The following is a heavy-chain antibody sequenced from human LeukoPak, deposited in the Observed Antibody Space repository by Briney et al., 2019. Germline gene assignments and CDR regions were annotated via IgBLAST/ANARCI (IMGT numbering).Heavy chain of an antibody. V-gene: IGHV4-30-2*01. CDR1: GGSISSGGYS. J-gene: IGHJ5*02. CDR2: IYHSGST. D-gene: IGHD3-10*01. CDR3: ARDVGEARTAKPNWFDP. Sequence: SQTLSLTCAVSGGSISSGGYSWSWIRQPPGKGLEWIGYIYHSGSTYYNPSLKSRVTISVDRSKNQFSLKLSSVTAADTAVYYCARDVGEARTAKPNWFDPWGQGTLVTVSS.